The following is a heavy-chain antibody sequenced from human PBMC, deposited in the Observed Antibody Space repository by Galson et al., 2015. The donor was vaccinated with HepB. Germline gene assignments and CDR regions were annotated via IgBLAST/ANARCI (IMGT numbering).Heavy chain of an antibody. CDR3: ASTWGVVVPAAMLFDY. Sequence: SLRLSCAASGFTFSSYWMSWVRQAPGKGLEWVANIKQDGSEKYYVDSVKGRFTISRDNAKNSLYLQMNSLRAEDTAVYYCASTWGVVVPAAMLFDYWGQGTLVTVSS. J-gene: IGHJ4*02. CDR1: GFTFSSYW. D-gene: IGHD2-2*01. CDR2: IKQDGSEK. V-gene: IGHV3-7*01.